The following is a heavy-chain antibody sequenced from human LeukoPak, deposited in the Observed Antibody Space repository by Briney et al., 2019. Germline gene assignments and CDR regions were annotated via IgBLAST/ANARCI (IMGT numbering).Heavy chain of an antibody. Sequence: PGRSLRLSCAASGFTFSSYAMHWVRQAPGKGLEWVAVISYDGSNKHYADSVKGRITISRDNAKNSLYLQMNSLRAEDTAVYYCARDRSGSYLLFDYWGQGTLVTVSS. J-gene: IGHJ4*02. CDR3: ARDRSGSYLLFDY. D-gene: IGHD1-26*01. CDR2: ISYDGSNK. V-gene: IGHV3-30-3*01. CDR1: GFTFSSYA.